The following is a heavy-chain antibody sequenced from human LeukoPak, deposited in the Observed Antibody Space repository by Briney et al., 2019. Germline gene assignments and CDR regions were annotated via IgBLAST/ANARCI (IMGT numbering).Heavy chain of an antibody. CDR3: ARGPSYYDFWSGYPFMDV. CDR1: GGSFSGYY. D-gene: IGHD3-3*01. Sequence: PSETLSLTCAVYGGSFSGYYWSWIRQPPGKGLEWIGEINRSRSTNYNPSLKSRVTISVDTSKNQFSLKLSSVTAADTAVYYCARGPSYYDFWSGYPFMDVWGKGTTVTVSS. J-gene: IGHJ6*03. CDR2: INRSRST. V-gene: IGHV4-34*01.